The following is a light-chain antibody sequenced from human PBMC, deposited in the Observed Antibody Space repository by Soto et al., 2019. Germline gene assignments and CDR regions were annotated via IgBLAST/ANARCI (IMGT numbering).Light chain of an antibody. CDR1: QSVRNSY. V-gene: IGKV3-20*01. CDR3: QQYGSAPYT. Sequence: EILLTQSPGTLSLSPGERATLSCRASQSVRNSYLAWYQQKPGQAPRLLIYGASGRATGIPDRFSGSGSGTDFTLTISRLEPEDLAVYYCQQYGSAPYTFGQGTKLEI. J-gene: IGKJ2*01. CDR2: GAS.